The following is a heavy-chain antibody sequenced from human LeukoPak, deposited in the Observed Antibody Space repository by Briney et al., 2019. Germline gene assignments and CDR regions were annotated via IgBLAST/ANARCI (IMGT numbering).Heavy chain of an antibody. D-gene: IGHD6-19*01. Sequence: SATLSLPCAVYGGSFSCYYWSWIRPPPGKGLEWIGEINHSGSTNYNPSLKSRVTISVDTSKNQFSLKLSSVTAADTAVYYCARLQLSSGWYFDYWGQGTLVTVSS. CDR1: GGSFSCYY. J-gene: IGHJ4*02. CDR3: ARLQLSSGWYFDY. V-gene: IGHV4-34*01. CDR2: INHSGST.